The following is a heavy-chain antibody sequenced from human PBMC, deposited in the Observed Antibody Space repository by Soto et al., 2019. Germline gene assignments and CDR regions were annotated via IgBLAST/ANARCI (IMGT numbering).Heavy chain of an antibody. Sequence: GGSLRLSCAASGFTFSSYAMSWVRQAPGKGLEWVSAISGSGGSTYYADSVKGRFTISRDNSKNTLYLQMNSLRAEDTAVYYCAKDSSNDNVLLWFGDPRQGDYFDYWGQGTLVTVSS. CDR3: AKDSSNDNVLLWFGDPRQGDYFDY. CDR2: ISGSGGST. V-gene: IGHV3-23*01. CDR1: GFTFSSYA. J-gene: IGHJ4*02. D-gene: IGHD3-10*01.